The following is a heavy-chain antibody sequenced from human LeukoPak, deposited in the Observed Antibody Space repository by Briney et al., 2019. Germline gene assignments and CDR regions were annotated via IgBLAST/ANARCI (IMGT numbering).Heavy chain of an antibody. CDR2: ISGSGGST. V-gene: IGHV3-23*01. CDR3: AKDLFYDSSGYLDY. D-gene: IGHD3-22*01. Sequence: GGSLRLSCAASGFTFSSYAMSWVRQAPGKGLGWVSAISGSGGSTYYADSVKGRFTISRDNSKNTLYLQMNSLRAEDTAVYYCAKDLFYDSSGYLDYWGQGTLVTVSS. J-gene: IGHJ4*02. CDR1: GFTFSSYA.